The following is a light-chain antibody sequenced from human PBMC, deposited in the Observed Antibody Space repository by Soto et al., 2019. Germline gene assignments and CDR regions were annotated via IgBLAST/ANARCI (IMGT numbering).Light chain of an antibody. CDR2: DAS. Sequence: DIQMTQSPSTLSASVGDRVTIPCRASQSISSWLVWYQQKPGKAPKLLIYDASSLESGVPSRFSGSGSGTEFTLTIGSLQPDDFATYYCQQYSTYPYTFGQGTKLEIK. J-gene: IGKJ2*01. CDR3: QQYSTYPYT. V-gene: IGKV1-5*01. CDR1: QSISSW.